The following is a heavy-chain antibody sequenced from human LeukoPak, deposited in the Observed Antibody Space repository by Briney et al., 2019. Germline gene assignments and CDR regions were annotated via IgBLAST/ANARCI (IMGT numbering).Heavy chain of an antibody. J-gene: IGHJ3*02. CDR2: INPNSGGT. V-gene: IGHV1-2*02. Sequence: GASVKVSCKASGYTFTGYYMHWVRQAPGQGLEWMGWINPNSGGTNYAQKFQGRVTMTRDTSISTAYMELSRLRSDDTAVYYCARHSVRWYSLGAFDIWGQGTMVTVSS. CDR3: ARHSVRWYSLGAFDI. D-gene: IGHD4-23*01. CDR1: GYTFTGYY.